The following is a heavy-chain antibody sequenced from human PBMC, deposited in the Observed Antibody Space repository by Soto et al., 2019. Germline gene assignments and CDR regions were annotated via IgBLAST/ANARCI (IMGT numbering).Heavy chain of an antibody. CDR1: GGSISGYY. V-gene: IGHV4-59*01. J-gene: IGHJ6*02. D-gene: IGHD2-21*02. CDR3: GRDLGGYCGTDCSPLDV. CDR2: MYNTGST. Sequence: PSETLSLTCTVSGGSISGYYWSWIRQPPGKGLEWIGYMYNTGSTVYNPSFKSRVTISVDTSKNQFSLKLNSVTAADTAVYYCGRDLGGYCGTDCSPLDVWGQGTTVTVSS.